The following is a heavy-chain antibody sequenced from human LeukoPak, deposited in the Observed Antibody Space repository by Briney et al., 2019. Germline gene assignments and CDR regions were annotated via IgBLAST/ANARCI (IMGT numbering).Heavy chain of an antibody. D-gene: IGHD1-26*01. CDR2: IYYSGST. CDR1: GGSISSYY. J-gene: IGHJ4*02. Sequence: SETLSLTCTVSGGSISSYYWSWIRQPPGKGLEWIGYIYYSGSTNYNPSLKSRVTISVDTSKNQFSLKLSSVTAADTAVYYCARAYGSYYGYWGQGTLVTVSS. V-gene: IGHV4-59*01. CDR3: ARAYGSYYGY.